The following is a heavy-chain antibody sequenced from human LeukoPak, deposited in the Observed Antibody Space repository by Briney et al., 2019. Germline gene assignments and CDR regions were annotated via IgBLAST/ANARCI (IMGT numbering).Heavy chain of an antibody. CDR3: AKATHYYDSSVLDY. D-gene: IGHD3-22*01. J-gene: IGHJ4*02. CDR2: ISGSGGST. Sequence: PGGSLRLSCAASGFTFSSYAMSWVRQAPGKGLEWVSAISGSGGSTYYADSVKGRFTISRDNSKNTLYLQMNSLRAEDTAVFYCAKATHYYDSSVLDYWGQGTLFTVSS. V-gene: IGHV3-23*01. CDR1: GFTFSSYA.